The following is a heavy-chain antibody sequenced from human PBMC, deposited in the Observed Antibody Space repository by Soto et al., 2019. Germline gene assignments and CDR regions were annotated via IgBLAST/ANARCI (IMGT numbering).Heavy chain of an antibody. CDR2: ISAYNGNT. J-gene: IGHJ6*02. CDR3: ARQGDTAMATNYYGMDV. Sequence: ASVKVSCKASGYTFTSYAISWVRQAPGQGLEWMGWISAYNGNTNYAQKLQGRVTMTTDTSTNTAYLELRSLRSDDTAMYYCARQGDTAMATNYYGMDVWGQGTTVTVSS. V-gene: IGHV1-18*01. CDR1: GYTFTSYA. D-gene: IGHD5-18*01.